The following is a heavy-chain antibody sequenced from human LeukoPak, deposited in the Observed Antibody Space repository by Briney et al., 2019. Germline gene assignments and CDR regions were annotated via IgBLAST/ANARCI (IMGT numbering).Heavy chain of an antibody. CDR1: GGSFSGYY. Sequence: SETLSLTCAVYGGSFSGYYWSWIRQPPGKGLEWIGEINHSGSTNYNPSLKSRVTISVGTSKNQFSLKLSSVTAADTAVYYCARGLSIFGIDPWGQGTLVTVSS. D-gene: IGHD3-3*01. J-gene: IGHJ5*02. CDR2: INHSGST. CDR3: ARGLSIFGIDP. V-gene: IGHV4-34*01.